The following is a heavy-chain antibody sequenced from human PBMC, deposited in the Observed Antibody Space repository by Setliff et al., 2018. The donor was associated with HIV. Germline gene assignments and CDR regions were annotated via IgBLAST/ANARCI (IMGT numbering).Heavy chain of an antibody. V-gene: IGHV1-69*05. CDR1: GDTLGIHP. CDR3: ARGKAAAAVYWYFDL. D-gene: IGHD6-13*01. J-gene: IGHJ2*01. Sequence: SVKVSCKASGDTLGIHPISWVRQAPGRGLDWMGGIIPAFGTANYAQKFQGRVTMTRNTSISTAYMELSSLRSEDTAVYYCARGKAAAAVYWYFDLWGRGTLVTVSS. CDR2: IIPAFGTA.